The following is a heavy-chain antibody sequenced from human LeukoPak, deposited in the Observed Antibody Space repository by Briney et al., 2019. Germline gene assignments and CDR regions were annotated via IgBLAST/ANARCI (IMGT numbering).Heavy chain of an antibody. CDR3: ARATWDYYDSSGSHAFDI. J-gene: IGHJ3*02. V-gene: IGHV4-4*07. CDR1: VGSISSYY. D-gene: IGHD3-22*01. CDR2: IYTSGST. Sequence: PSETLSLTCTVSVGSISSYYWSWIRQPAGTGLEWIRRIYTSGSTNYNPSLKSRVTMSVDTSKNQFSLKLSSVTAADTAVYYCARATWDYYDSSGSHAFDIWCQGTMVTVSS.